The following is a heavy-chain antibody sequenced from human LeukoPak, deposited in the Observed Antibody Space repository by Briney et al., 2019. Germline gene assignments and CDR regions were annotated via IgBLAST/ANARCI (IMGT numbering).Heavy chain of an antibody. J-gene: IGHJ4*02. CDR2: IYYSGST. CDR3: ARGEMATTDFDY. Sequence: SETLSLTCTVSGGSISSYYWSWIRQPPGKGLEWIGYIYYSGSTYYNPSLKSRVTISVDTSKNQFSLKLSSVTAADTAVYYCARGEMATTDFDYWGQGTLVTVSS. V-gene: IGHV4-59*12. D-gene: IGHD5-24*01. CDR1: GGSISSYY.